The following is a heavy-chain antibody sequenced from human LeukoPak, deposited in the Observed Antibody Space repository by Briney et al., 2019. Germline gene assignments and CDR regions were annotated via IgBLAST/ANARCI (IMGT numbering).Heavy chain of an antibody. CDR2: INPNSGGT. D-gene: IGHD1-1*01. CDR3: ARVKDGLEYHSFDY. Sequence: ASVKVSCKASGYTFTSYDINWVRQATGQGLEWMGWINPNSGGTDYAQKFQGRVSMTRDTSISTAYMEVSSLRSDDTAVFFCARVKDGLEYHSFDYWGQGTLVTVSS. V-gene: IGHV1-2*02. J-gene: IGHJ4*02. CDR1: GYTFTSYD.